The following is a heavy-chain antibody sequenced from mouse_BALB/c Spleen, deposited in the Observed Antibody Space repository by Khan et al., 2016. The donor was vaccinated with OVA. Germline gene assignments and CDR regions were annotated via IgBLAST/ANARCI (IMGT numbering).Heavy chain of an antibody. V-gene: IGHV9-4*02. D-gene: IGHD2-14*01. J-gene: IGHJ4*01. Sequence: QIQLVQSGPELKKPGETVRISCKASGYTFTTAGIQWVQKMPGKGLKWIGWINTNSGVPNYAEDFKGRFAFSLEISVSTAYLQITTLNNEDTVTYLCARGWAAYYRDDEGSMEYWGQGTSVTVSA. CDR3: ARGWAAYYRDDEGSMEY. CDR1: GYTFTTAG. CDR2: INTNSGVP.